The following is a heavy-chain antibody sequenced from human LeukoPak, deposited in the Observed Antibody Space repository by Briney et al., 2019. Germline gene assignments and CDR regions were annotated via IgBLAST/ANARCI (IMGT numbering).Heavy chain of an antibody. CDR3: ARGGYGDPFDY. J-gene: IGHJ4*02. D-gene: IGHD4-17*01. Sequence: SETLSLTCAVSGGSISTSDWWSWVRQPAGKGLEWIGRVYTSGSTNYNPSLKSRVTMSIDTSKKQFSLKLRSVTAADTAVYYCARGGYGDPFDYWGQGTLVTVSS. V-gene: IGHV4-4*07. CDR1: GGSISTSDW. CDR2: VYTSGST.